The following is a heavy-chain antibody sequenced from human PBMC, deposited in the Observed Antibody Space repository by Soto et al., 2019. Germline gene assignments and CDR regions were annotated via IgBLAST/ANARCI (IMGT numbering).Heavy chain of an antibody. CDR2: ISGSGGST. CDR3: AKGRSFYSSSWSWAYFDY. CDR1: GFTFSSYA. Sequence: GGSLRLSCAASGFTFSSYAMSWVRQAPGKGLEWVSAISGSGGSTYYADSVKGRFTISRDNSKNTLYLQMNSLRAEDTAVYYCAKGRSFYSSSWSWAYFDYWGQGTLVTVSS. V-gene: IGHV3-23*01. J-gene: IGHJ4*02. D-gene: IGHD6-13*01.